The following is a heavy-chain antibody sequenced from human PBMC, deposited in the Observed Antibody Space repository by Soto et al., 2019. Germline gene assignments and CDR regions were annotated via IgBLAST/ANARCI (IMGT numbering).Heavy chain of an antibody. V-gene: IGHV3-23*01. CDR2: VSDNGGRT. J-gene: IGHJ4*02. Sequence: GGSLRLSCAASGFTFSNYGMSWVRQAPGKGLEWVSAVSDNGGRTRYADSVKGRFTISRDNAKNSLYLQMNSLRAEDTAVYYCARQRDGREGDYWGQGTLVTVSS. D-gene: IGHD1-26*01. CDR3: ARQRDGREGDY. CDR1: GFTFSNYG.